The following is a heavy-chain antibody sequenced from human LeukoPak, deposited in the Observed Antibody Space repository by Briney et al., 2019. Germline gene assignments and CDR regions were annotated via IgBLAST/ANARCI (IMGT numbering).Heavy chain of an antibody. D-gene: IGHD6-6*01. CDR2: IYYGGST. J-gene: IGHJ4*02. CDR3: ARDDRQLAAFDY. Sequence: SETLSLTCTVSGDSISSRNYDWGWLRQPPGKGLEWIGNIYYGGSTYYNPSLRSRVTISVDTSKNQFSLRLSSLTAADTAVYYCARDDRQLAAFDYWGQGTLVTVSS. V-gene: IGHV4-39*07. CDR1: GDSISSRNYD.